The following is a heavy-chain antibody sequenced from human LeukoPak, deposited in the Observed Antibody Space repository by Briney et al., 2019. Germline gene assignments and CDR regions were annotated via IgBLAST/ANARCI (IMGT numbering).Heavy chain of an antibody. D-gene: IGHD2-21*02. CDR1: EFTFSSHA. Sequence: GGSLRLSCAASEFTFSSHAMSWVRQAPGKGLEWVSIISGSGGVTYYADSVKGRFTISRDNSKNTLYLQMNSLRAEDTAVYYCANLLAYCGGDCYSIEDYWGQGTLVTVSS. CDR2: ISGSGGVT. V-gene: IGHV3-23*01. J-gene: IGHJ4*02. CDR3: ANLLAYCGGDCYSIEDY.